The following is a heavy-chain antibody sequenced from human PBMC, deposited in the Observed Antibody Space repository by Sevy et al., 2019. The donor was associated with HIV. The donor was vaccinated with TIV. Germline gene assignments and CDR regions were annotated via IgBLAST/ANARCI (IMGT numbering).Heavy chain of an antibody. CDR2: IYYSGFT. J-gene: IGHJ6*02. CDR1: GDSISGYY. Sequence: SETLSLTCSVSGDSISGYYWSWIRQPPGKGLQWIGYIYYSGFTNYNPSLKSRVTISEDTSKNQLSQRVTSVTAADTAVYYCARTTPYYYYAVDVWGQGTTVTVSS. D-gene: IGHD4-17*01. CDR3: ARTTPYYYYAVDV. V-gene: IGHV4-59*01.